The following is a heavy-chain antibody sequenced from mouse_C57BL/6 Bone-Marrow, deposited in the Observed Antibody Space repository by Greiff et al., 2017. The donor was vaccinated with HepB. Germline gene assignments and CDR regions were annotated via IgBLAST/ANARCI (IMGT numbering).Heavy chain of an antibody. V-gene: IGHV1-26*01. CDR3: ARGGVGLDY. CDR2: INPNNGGT. Sequence: EVQLQQSGPELVKPGASVKISCKASGYTFTDYYMNWVKQSHGKSLEWIGDINPNNGGTSYNQKFKGKATLTVDKSSSTAYMELRSLTSEDSAVYYCARGGVGLDYWGQGTTLTVSS. CDR1: GYTFTDYY. D-gene: IGHD3-3*01. J-gene: IGHJ2*01.